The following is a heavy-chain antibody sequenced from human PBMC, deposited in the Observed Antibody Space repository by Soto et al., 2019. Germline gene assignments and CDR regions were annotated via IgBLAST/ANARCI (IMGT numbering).Heavy chain of an antibody. V-gene: IGHV1-2*02. D-gene: IGHD1-1*01. CDR2: INPGSGVT. CDR1: GYSFTKYH. Sequence: ASVKVSCKASGYSFTKYHMHWVRQAPGQGLEWMGWINPGSGVTNQAQKFQGRVTMTRDTSITTTYMELNSLTSDDTAVYYCARVAGHKNARFDTWGQGTLVTVSS. CDR3: ARVAGHKNARFDT. J-gene: IGHJ4*02.